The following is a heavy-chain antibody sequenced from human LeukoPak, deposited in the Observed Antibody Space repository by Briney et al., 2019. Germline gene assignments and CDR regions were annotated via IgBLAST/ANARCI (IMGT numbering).Heavy chain of an antibody. CDR2: IDPDGSTT. D-gene: IGHD6-13*01. V-gene: IGHV3-74*01. CDR3: TRVQAGRAGLMDV. J-gene: IGHJ6*02. Sequence: GGPLRLSCAASGFTLSSYWMHWVRHAPGEGLVLVSRIDPDGSTTNYADSVKGRFTTSRDNAKNTLYLQMNSLRAEDTALYYCTRVQAGRAGLMDVWGRGTTVTVSS. CDR1: GFTLSSYW.